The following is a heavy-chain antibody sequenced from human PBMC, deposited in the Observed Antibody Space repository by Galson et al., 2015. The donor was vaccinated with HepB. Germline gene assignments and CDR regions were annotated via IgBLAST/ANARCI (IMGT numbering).Heavy chain of an antibody. CDR2: IKQDGSEK. Sequence: SLRLSCAASGFTFSSYWMSWVRQAPGKGLEWVANIKQDGSEKYYVDSVKGRFTISRDNAKSSLYLQMNSLRAEDTAVYYCARDKSGYGQRGGFDYWGLGTLVTVSS. V-gene: IGHV3-7*03. CDR1: GFTFSSYW. CDR3: ARDKSGYGQRGGFDY. D-gene: IGHD5-18*01. J-gene: IGHJ4*02.